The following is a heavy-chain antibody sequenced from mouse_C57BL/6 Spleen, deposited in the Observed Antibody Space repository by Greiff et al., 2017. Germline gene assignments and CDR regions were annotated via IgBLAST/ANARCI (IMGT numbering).Heavy chain of an antibody. J-gene: IGHJ4*01. CDR2: INPNNGGT. CDR3: ARWGSGWAMDY. Sequence: VQLQQSGPELVKPGASVKISCKASGYTFTDYYMNWVKQSHGKSLEWIGDINPNNGGTSYNQKFKGKATLTVDKSSSTAYMELRSLTSEDSAVYYCARWGSGWAMDYWGQGTSVTVSS. CDR1: GYTFTDYY. D-gene: IGHD3-2*02. V-gene: IGHV1-26*01.